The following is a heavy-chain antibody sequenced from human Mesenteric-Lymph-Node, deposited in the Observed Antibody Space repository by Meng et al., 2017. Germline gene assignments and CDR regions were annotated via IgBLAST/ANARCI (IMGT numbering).Heavy chain of an antibody. J-gene: IGHJ6*02. CDR2: ISGGGEST. D-gene: IGHD6-13*01. CDR1: GFTFSSYW. V-gene: IGHV3-23*01. Sequence: GGSLRLSCAASGFTFSSYWMSWVRQAPGKGPECVSSISGGGESTLYADSVKGRFSISRDNSKNTLYLQMNSLRAEDTAVYYCAREPTYWYSSSWYYRVDGMDVWGQGTTVTVSS. CDR3: AREPTYWYSSSWYYRVDGMDV.